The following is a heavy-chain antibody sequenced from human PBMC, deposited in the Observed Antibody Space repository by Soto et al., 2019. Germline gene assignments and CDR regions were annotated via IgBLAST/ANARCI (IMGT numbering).Heavy chain of an antibody. CDR2: ISSSSSYI. CDR3: ARGGRTYCSGGSCYSIPDP. CDR1: GFTFSSYS. D-gene: IGHD2-15*01. J-gene: IGHJ5*02. Sequence: GGSLRLSCAASGFTFSSYSMNWVRQAPGKGLEWVSSISSSSSYIYYADSVKGRFTISRDNAKNSLYLQMNSLRAGDTAVYYCARGGRTYCSGGSCYSIPDPWGQGTLVTVSS. V-gene: IGHV3-21*01.